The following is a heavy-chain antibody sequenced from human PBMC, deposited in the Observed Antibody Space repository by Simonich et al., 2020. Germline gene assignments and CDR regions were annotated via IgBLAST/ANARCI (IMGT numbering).Heavy chain of an antibody. CDR3: ARVGYSNYYYYGMDV. CDR2: IYHSGRT. Sequence: QVQLQESGPGLVKPSETLSLTCAVSGYSISSGYYWGWIRHPPGKGLEWIGSIYHSGRTYYTPSLKSRVTISVDTSKNQFSLKLSSVTAADTAVYYCARVGYSNYYYYGMDVWGQGTTVTVSS. CDR1: GYSISSGYY. D-gene: IGHD6-13*01. V-gene: IGHV4-38-2*01. J-gene: IGHJ6*02.